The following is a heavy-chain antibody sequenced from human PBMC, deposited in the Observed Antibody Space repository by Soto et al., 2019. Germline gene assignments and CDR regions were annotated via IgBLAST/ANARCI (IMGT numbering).Heavy chain of an antibody. Sequence: ETLSLSGGVSGYSVTSSDYYWAWIRQPPGKGLEWIGSMFYSGLTYYNPSLKSRVTLSVDTSKNQFSVRLNSVTAADTAVYYCAPLSVSLSGPYGIHVWGQGTKVTVSS. D-gene: IGHD2-15*01. J-gene: IGHJ6*02. CDR1: GYSVTSSDYY. V-gene: IGHV4-39*01. CDR3: APLSVSLSGPYGIHV. CDR2: MFYSGLT.